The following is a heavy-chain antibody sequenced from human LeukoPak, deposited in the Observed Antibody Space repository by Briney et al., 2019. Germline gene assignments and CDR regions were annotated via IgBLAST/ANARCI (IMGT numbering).Heavy chain of an antibody. V-gene: IGHV1-69*04. CDR2: IIPILGIA. D-gene: IGHD2-15*01. Sequence: SVKVSCKASGGTFSSYAISWVRQAPGQGLEWMGRIIPILGIANYAQKFQGRVTITADKSTSTAYMELSSLRAEDTAVYYCASLVAYCSGGSCYWSGFDPWGQGTLVTVSS. J-gene: IGHJ5*02. CDR1: GGTFSSYA. CDR3: ASLVAYCSGGSCYWSGFDP.